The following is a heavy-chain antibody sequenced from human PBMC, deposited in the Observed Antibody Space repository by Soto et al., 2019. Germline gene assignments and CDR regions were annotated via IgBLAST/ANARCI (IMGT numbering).Heavy chain of an antibody. J-gene: IGHJ4*02. V-gene: IGHV3-21*01. Sequence: EVQLVESGGGLVKPGGSLRLSCISSGFTFRTYTMNWVRQAPGKGLEWVSGIRGFSPYTFYAESVKGRFTISRDNAKNTLFLQMNSLRTEDTAVYYCAKESGGERYAAYFDLWGQGTLVTVSA. CDR1: GFTFRTYT. D-gene: IGHD2-21*01. CDR3: AKESGGERYAAYFDL. CDR2: IRGFSPYT.